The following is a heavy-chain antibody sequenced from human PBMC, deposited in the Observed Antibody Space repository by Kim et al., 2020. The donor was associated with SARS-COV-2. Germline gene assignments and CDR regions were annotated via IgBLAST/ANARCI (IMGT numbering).Heavy chain of an antibody. CDR2: IWYDGSNK. J-gene: IGHJ1*01. CDR1: GFTFSSYA. D-gene: IGHD6-6*01. Sequence: GGSLRLSCAASGFTFSSYAMHWVRQAPGKGLEWVAVIWYDGSNKYYADSVKGRFTISRDNSKNTLYLQMNSLRAEDTAVYYCAKDRPEYSSSAGYFQHWGQGTLVTVSS. V-gene: IGHV3-33*06. CDR3: AKDRPEYSSSAGYFQH.